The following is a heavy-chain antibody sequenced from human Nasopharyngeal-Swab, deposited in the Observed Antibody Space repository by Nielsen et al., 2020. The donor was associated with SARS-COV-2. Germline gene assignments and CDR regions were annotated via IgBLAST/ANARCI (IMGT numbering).Heavy chain of an antibody. CDR3: ARSSHQSEGYAFDY. Sequence: GGSLRLSCSASGFTFSDYYMSWIRQAPGKGLEWVSYISSSGSTIYYADSVKGRFTISRDNAKNSLYLQMNSLRAEDTAVYYCARSSHQSEGYAFDYWGQGTLVTVSS. CDR1: GFTFSDYY. V-gene: IGHV3-11*01. D-gene: IGHD5-12*01. J-gene: IGHJ4*02. CDR2: ISSSGSTI.